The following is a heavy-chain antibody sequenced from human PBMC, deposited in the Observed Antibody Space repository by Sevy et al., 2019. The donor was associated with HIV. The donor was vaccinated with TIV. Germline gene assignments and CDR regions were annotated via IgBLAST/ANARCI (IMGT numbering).Heavy chain of an antibody. J-gene: IGHJ4*02. CDR1: GFTFSRYS. CDR2: IGSTGPTI. V-gene: IGHV3-48*02. Sequence: GGCLRLSWVASGFTFSRYSMNWVRQAPGKGLEWVSNIGSTGPTIYYADSVKGRFTISRDNAKNSLYLQMNSLTEEDTAVYYCARPGSGWFEFDSWGQGTLVTVSS. D-gene: IGHD6-19*01. CDR3: ARPGSGWFEFDS.